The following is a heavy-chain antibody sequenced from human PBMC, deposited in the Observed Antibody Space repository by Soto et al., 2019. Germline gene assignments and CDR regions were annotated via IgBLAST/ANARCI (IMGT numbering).Heavy chain of an antibody. D-gene: IGHD6-19*01. CDR3: ARHRYNSGPTDNDMDV. V-gene: IGHV5-51*01. CDR1: GYDFATYW. CDR2: IYPGDSDT. Sequence: GESLKISCKGSGYDFATYWIGWVRQMPGKGLEWMGIIYPGDSDTKYSPSFQGQVTISVDKSISTAYLQWSSLKASDTAMYYCARHRYNSGPTDNDMDVWGQGTTVIVSS. J-gene: IGHJ6*02.